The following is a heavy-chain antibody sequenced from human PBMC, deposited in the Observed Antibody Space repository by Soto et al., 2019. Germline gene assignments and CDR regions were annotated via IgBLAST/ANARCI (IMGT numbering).Heavy chain of an antibody. D-gene: IGHD6-13*01. V-gene: IGHV3-7*03. CDR3: ARDRYSSSRPFDY. J-gene: IGHJ4*02. Sequence: PGPSLTLSCAASGFSFSSYWIGRVREAPGKGLEWVATIKQDGSEKYYVNSVKGRFTISRDNAKNSLYLQMNSLRAEDTAVYYCARDRYSSSRPFDYWGQGT. CDR2: IKQDGSEK. CDR1: GFSFSSYW.